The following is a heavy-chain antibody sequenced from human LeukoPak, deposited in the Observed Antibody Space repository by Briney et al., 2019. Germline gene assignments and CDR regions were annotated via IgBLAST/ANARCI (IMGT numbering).Heavy chain of an antibody. V-gene: IGHV4-34*01. CDR1: GASISSYY. CDR3: ARGVMTTVTTPTPSDY. J-gene: IGHJ4*02. CDR2: INHSGST. D-gene: IGHD4-17*01. Sequence: KASETLSLTCTVSGASISSYYWSWIRQPPGKGLEWIGEINHSGSTNYNPSLKSRVTISVDTSKNQFSLKLSSVTAADTAVYYCARGVMTTVTTPTPSDYWGQGTLVTVSS.